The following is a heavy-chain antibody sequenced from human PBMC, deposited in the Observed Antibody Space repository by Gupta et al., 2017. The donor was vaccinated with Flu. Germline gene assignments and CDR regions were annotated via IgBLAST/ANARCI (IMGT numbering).Heavy chain of an antibody. Sequence: HWVRQAPGKGLEWVALIWYDENNNYHEDAVKGRFTISRDNSKNMLYLQMNSLGVEDTAVYHCARVGWASAPETAMATPFDYWGQGTLVTVSS. CDR3: ARVGWASAPETAMATPFDY. J-gene: IGHJ4*02. D-gene: IGHD5-18*01. CDR2: IWYDENNN. V-gene: IGHV3-33*01.